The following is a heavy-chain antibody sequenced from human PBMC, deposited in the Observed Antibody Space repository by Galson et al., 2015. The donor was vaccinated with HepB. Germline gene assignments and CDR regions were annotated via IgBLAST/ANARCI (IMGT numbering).Heavy chain of an antibody. CDR2: IYYRSKWGY. J-gene: IGHJ6*02. CDR1: GDSVSSNNAA. D-gene: IGHD4-23*01. CDR3: ARDRWQQGYGVDV. Sequence: CAISGDSVSSNNAAWNWIRQSPSRGLEWLGRIYYRSKWGYDYAESVKSRITINSDTSKNQFSLQLNSVTPEDTAVYYCARDRWQQGYGVDVWGQGTTVTVS. V-gene: IGHV6-1*01.